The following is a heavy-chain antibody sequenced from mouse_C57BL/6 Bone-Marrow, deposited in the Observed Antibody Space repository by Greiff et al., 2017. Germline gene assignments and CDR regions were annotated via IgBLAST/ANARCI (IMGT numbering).Heavy chain of an antibody. Sequence: QVQLQQPGAELVKPGASVKLSCKASGYTFTSYWMQWVKQRPGQGLEWIGEIDPSDSYTNYNQKFKGKATLTVDTSSSTAYMQLSSLTSEDSAVYYCARRSMITTGAWFAYWGQGTLVTVSA. CDR2: IDPSDSYT. D-gene: IGHD2-4*01. CDR1: GYTFTSYW. V-gene: IGHV1-50*01. J-gene: IGHJ3*01. CDR3: ARRSMITTGAWFAY.